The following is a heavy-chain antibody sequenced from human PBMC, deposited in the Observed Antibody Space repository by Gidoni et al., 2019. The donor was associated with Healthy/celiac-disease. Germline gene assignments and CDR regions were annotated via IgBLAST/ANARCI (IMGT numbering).Heavy chain of an antibody. CDR3: ARDHKYNWNDWVWYFDL. D-gene: IGHD1-1*01. V-gene: IGHV4-61*01. J-gene: IGHJ2*01. CDR2: IYYSGST. CDR1: GGSVSSGSYY. Sequence: QVQLQESGPGLVKPSETLSLTCTVSGGSVSSGSYYWSWIRQPPGKGLEWIGYIYYSGSTNYNPSLKSRVTISVDTSKNQFSLKLSSVTAADTAVYYCARDHKYNWNDWVWYFDLWGRGTLVTVSS.